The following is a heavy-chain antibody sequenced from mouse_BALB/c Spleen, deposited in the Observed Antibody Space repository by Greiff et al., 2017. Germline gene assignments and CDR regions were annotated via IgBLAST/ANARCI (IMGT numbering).Heavy chain of an antibody. J-gene: IGHJ4*01. V-gene: IGHV3-2*02. D-gene: IGHD2-3*01. CDR2: ISYSGST. CDR3: ARGYDGYYPFYAMDY. CDR1: GYSITSDYA. Sequence: VQLKQSGPGLVKPSQSLSLTCTVTGYSITSDYAWNWIRQFPGNKLEWMGYISYSGSTSYNPSLKSRISITRDTSKNQFFLQLNSVTTEDTATYYCARGYDGYYPFYAMDYWGQGTSVTVSS.